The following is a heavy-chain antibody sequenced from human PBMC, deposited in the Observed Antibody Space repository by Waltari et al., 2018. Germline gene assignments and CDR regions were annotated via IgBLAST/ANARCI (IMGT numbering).Heavy chain of an antibody. J-gene: IGHJ4*02. Sequence: QVQLVQSGAEVKKPGASVKVSCKASGYTFTSYAMHWVRQAPGQSLEWMGWINAGNGNTKYSQKFQGRVTITRDTSASTAYMELSSLRSEDTAVYYCARDGAPVTIFGVVIDYFENWGQGTLVTVSS. V-gene: IGHV1-3*01. CDR2: INAGNGNT. CDR1: GYTFTSYA. CDR3: ARDGAPVTIFGVVIDYFEN. D-gene: IGHD3-3*01.